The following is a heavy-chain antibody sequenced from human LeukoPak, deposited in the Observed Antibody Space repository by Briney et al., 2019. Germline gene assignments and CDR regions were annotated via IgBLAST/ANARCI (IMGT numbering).Heavy chain of an antibody. CDR3: AKDNIVVVVAAPFDY. Sequence: GGSLRLSCAASGFTFSSYAMSWVRQAPGKGLEWVSAISGSGGSIYYADSVKGRFTISRDNSKNTLYLQMNSLRAEDTAVYYCAKDNIVVVVAAPFDYWGQGTLVTVSS. V-gene: IGHV3-23*01. CDR2: ISGSGGSI. D-gene: IGHD2-15*01. CDR1: GFTFSSYA. J-gene: IGHJ4*02.